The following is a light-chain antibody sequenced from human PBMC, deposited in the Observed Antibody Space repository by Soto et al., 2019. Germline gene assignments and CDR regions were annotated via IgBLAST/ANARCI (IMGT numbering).Light chain of an antibody. J-gene: IGKJ1*01. CDR2: GVS. CDR3: HQYGSSPRT. CDR1: RSLSSSS. V-gene: IGKV3-20*01. Sequence: EIVLTQSPGTLSLSPGERATLSCRASRSLSSSSLAWYQQKPGQAPRLLIYGVSNRATGIPDRFSGSGSGTDFTLTISTLEPEDFAVYYCHQYGSSPRTFGQGTKVEIK.